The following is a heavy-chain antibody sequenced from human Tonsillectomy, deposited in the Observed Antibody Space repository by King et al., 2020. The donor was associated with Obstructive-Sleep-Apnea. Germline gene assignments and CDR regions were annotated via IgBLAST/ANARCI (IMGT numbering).Heavy chain of an antibody. CDR3: ARDRGVGASGYDY. Sequence: VQLVESGGGLVKPGGSLRLSCAASGFTFGDYYMGWLRQAPGKGLEWVSYISGSSSYTDYADSVKGRFTISRDNAKRSLHLQMNSLRVEDTATYYCARDRGVGASGYDYWGQGTLVTVSS. CDR2: ISGSSSYT. CDR1: GFTFGDYY. V-gene: IGHV3-11*06. J-gene: IGHJ4*02. D-gene: IGHD1-26*01.